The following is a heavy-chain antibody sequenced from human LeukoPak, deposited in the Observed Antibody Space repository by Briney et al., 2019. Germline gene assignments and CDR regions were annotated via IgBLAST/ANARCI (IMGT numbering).Heavy chain of an antibody. CDR1: GFTFSSYA. CDR2: ISGSGGST. V-gene: IGHV3-23*01. CDR3: AKNPYYDFWSGSYYFDY. Sequence: GGSLRLSCAASGFTFSSYAMSWVRQAPGKGLEWVSAISGSGGSTYYADSVKGRFTISRDNSKNTLYLQMNSLRAEDTAVYYCAKNPYYDFWSGSYYFDYWGQGTLVTVSS. J-gene: IGHJ4*02. D-gene: IGHD3-3*01.